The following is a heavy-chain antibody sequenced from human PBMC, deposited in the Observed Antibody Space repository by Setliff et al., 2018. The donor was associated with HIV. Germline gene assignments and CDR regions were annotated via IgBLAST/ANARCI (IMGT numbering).Heavy chain of an antibody. V-gene: IGHV4-4*07. CDR3: ARSLTKQLVLGTSREYYFDS. Sequence: SETLSLTCTVSGGSITSSYWSWIRQPAGKGLEWIGRIYTSGSTNYNPSLKSRVTMSIDTSKKQFSLKLASVTAADTAVYYCARSLTKQLVLGTSREYYFDSWGLGALVTVSS. D-gene: IGHD6-13*01. J-gene: IGHJ4*02. CDR1: GGSITSSY. CDR2: IYTSGST.